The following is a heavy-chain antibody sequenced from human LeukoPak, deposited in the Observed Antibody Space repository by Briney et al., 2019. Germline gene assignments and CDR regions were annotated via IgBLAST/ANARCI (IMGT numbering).Heavy chain of an antibody. CDR3: ARDRVVPAATRGGRYYYYMDV. CDR2: IYSGGST. D-gene: IGHD2-2*01. CDR1: GFTVSSNY. J-gene: IGHJ6*03. V-gene: IGHV3-53*01. Sequence: GALRLSCAASGFTVSSNYMSWVRQAPGKGLEWVSVIYSGGSTYYADSVKGRFTISRDNSKNTLYLQMNSLRAEDTAVYYCARDRVVPAATRGGRYYYYMDVWGKGTTVTVSS.